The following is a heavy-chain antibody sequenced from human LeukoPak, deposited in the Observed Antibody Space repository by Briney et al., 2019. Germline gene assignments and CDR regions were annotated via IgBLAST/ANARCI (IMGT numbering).Heavy chain of an antibody. V-gene: IGHV3-21*01. Sequence: GGSLRLSCAASGFTFSDYYMSWVRQAPGKGLEWVSSISSSSSYIYYADSVKGRFTISRDNAKNSLYLQMNSLRAEDTAVYYCARELGTTWDYWGQGTLVTVSS. J-gene: IGHJ4*02. D-gene: IGHD3-16*01. CDR2: ISSSSSYI. CDR1: GFTFSDYY. CDR3: ARELGTTWDY.